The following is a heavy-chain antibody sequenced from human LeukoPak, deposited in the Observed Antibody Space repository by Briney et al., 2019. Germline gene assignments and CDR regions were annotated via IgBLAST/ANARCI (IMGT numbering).Heavy chain of an antibody. J-gene: IGHJ4*02. D-gene: IGHD5-18*01. Sequence: SRTLSLTCSLSGDALSTYHWNWVRQTPGKGLEWIGHVTYETTAYNPSLKSRVTISLDTSKNEFSLQLRSVTAADTAVYFCARDQRHSYGKYFDPWSQGILVSVSS. CDR2: VTYETT. CDR1: GDALSTYH. V-gene: IGHV4-4*08. CDR3: ARDQRHSYGKYFDP.